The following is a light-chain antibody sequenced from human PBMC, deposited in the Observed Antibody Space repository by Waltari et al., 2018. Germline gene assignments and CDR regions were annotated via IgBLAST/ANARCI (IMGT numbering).Light chain of an antibody. CDR3: QQLNTYPPT. CDR1: QGISSD. CDR2: AAS. V-gene: IGKV1-9*01. Sequence: DIQLTQSPSLLSASVGDRVTITCRASQGISSDLAWYQQKPGKAPKLLITAASALQSGVPSRFSGSGSGTEFTLTIHILQPEDFATYYCQQLNTYPPTFGAGTNVEIK. J-gene: IGKJ4*01.